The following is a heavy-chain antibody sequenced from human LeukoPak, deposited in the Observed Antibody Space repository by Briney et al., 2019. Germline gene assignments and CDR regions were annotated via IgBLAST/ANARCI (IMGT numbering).Heavy chain of an antibody. V-gene: IGHV3-21*06. CDR2: ISASRIYI. D-gene: IGHD4-17*01. Sequence: GGSLRLSCAASGFSFSSYSMNWVRQAPGKGLEWVSSISASRIYIYYADSMKGRVTISRDNAKNSLYLQMNSLRAEDTAVYYCARDPTLRSSAYYYYYMDVWGKGTTVTVSS. J-gene: IGHJ6*03. CDR1: GFSFSSYS. CDR3: ARDPTLRSSAYYYYYMDV.